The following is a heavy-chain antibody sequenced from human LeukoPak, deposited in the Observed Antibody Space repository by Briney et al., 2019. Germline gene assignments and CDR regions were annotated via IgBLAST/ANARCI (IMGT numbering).Heavy chain of an antibody. CDR1: GESFSDYY. CDR3: ARVQDFETRGYYLGY. J-gene: IGHJ4*01. CDR2: INHSGST. D-gene: IGHD3-22*01. Sequence: SETLSLTCAVYGESFSDYYWNWLRQPPGKGLGWIGEINHSGSTNYNPSLKSRVTMSVDTFKNQFSLTLSSVTAADTAVYYCARVQDFETRGYYLGYWGHGTLVTVSS. V-gene: IGHV4-34*01.